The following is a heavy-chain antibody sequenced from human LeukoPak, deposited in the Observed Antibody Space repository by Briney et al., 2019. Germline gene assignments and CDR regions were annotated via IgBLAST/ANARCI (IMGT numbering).Heavy chain of an antibody. Sequence: SVKVSCKASGGTFSSYAISWVRQAPGQGLEWMGGIIPIFGTANYAQKFQGRVTITADESTSTVYMELSSLRSEDTAVYYCARAGPYDFWSGYYTRDYYYYGMDVWGQGTTVTVSS. CDR3: ARAGPYDFWSGYYTRDYYYYGMDV. CDR2: IIPIFGTA. D-gene: IGHD3-3*01. V-gene: IGHV1-69*13. CDR1: GGTFSSYA. J-gene: IGHJ6*02.